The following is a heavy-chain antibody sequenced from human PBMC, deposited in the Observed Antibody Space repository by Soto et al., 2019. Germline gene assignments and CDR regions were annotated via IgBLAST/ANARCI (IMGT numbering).Heavy chain of an antibody. J-gene: IGHJ4*01. CDR1: GGSIRNVY. CDR2: IFHSGNA. Sequence: SETLSLTCTVSGGSIRNVYWSWIRQAPGKGLEWIGFIFHSGNAKYNPSLKSRVTISVDTSKNQFSLSLDSVTAADTAVYFCARAHAPTLPFDSWGQGNLVT. D-gene: IGHD2-15*01. CDR3: ARAHAPTLPFDS. V-gene: IGHV4-59*01.